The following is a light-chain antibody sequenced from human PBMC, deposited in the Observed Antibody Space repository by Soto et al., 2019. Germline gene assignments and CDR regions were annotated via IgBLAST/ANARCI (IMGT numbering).Light chain of an antibody. J-gene: IGLJ1*01. Sequence: QSVLTQPASVSGSPGQSIAISCTGTSSDAGAYNYVSWYQQHPGKVPKLVIYDVTNRPSGVSDRFSGSKSGNTASLTISGLQAEDEADYYCSSYTSNTTPYVFGTGNKVTVL. CDR2: DVT. V-gene: IGLV2-14*01. CDR1: SSDAGAYNY. CDR3: SSYTSNTTPYV.